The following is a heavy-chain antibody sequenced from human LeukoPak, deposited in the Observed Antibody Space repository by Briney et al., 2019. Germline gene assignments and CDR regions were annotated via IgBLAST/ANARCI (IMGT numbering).Heavy chain of an antibody. J-gene: IGHJ3*02. Sequence: SETLSLTCTISGGSISSGDYYWSWIRQSPGKGLEWIGYIYYSGSTSYNPSLKSRVTISVDTSKNQFSLKLSSVTAADTAVYYCARDPPTRYYYDSSGYDAFDIWGQGTMVTVSS. CDR3: ARDPPTRYYYDSSGYDAFDI. D-gene: IGHD3-22*01. V-gene: IGHV4-30-4*01. CDR2: IYYSGST. CDR1: GGSISSGDYY.